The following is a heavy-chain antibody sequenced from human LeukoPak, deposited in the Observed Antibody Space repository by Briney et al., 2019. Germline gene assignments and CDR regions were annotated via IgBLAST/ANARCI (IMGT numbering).Heavy chain of an antibody. CDR1: GYTFTSYG. CDR3: ARDNGGYDFWSGYYNY. CDR2: ISAYNGNT. D-gene: IGHD3-3*01. J-gene: IGHJ4*02. V-gene: IGHV1-18*01. Sequence: ASVKVSCKASGYTFTSYGISWVRQAPGQGLEWMGWISAYNGNTNYAQKLQGRVTMTTDTSTSTAYMELRSLGSDDTAVYYCARDNGGYDFWSGYYNYWGQGTLVTVSS.